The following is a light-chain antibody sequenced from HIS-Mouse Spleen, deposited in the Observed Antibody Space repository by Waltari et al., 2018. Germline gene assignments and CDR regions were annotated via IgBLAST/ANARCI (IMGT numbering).Light chain of an antibody. CDR3: QAWDSSYSV. J-gene: IGLJ2*01. CDR1: KLGDKY. CDR2: QDS. Sequence: SYELTQPPSVSVYPGQTASITCSGDKLGDKYACWYQQKPGQSPVLVIYQDSKRPSGIPERFSGSNSGNTATLTISGTQAMDEADYYCQAWDSSYSVFGGGTK. V-gene: IGLV3-1*01.